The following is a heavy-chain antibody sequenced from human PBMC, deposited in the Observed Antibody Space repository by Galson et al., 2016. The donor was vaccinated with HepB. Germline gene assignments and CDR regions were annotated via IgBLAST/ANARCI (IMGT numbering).Heavy chain of an antibody. V-gene: IGHV4-34*01. CDR1: GGSFRDYY. D-gene: IGHD2-21*01. CDR2: ISHSGGP. CDR3: ARGVRISQFVVPLWYYQYSMDV. Sequence: ETLSLTCAVSGGSFRDYYWTWIRQSPGKGLEWIGEISHSGGPDYNSSLKSRLTISVETSKSQFSLKLTSVTAADTAVYYCARGVRISQFVVPLWYYQYSMDVWGQGSTVIVSS. J-gene: IGHJ6*02.